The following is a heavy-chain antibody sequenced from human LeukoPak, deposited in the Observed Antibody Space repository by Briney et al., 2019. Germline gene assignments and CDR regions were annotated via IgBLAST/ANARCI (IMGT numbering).Heavy chain of an antibody. V-gene: IGHV3-21*01. J-gene: IGHJ4*02. CDR3: ARDFEERGYYLADFDY. Sequence: PGGSLRLSCAASGFTFSHYSMNWVRQAPGKGLEWVSCIGPSTDYIYYADSVKGRFTISRDNAKNSLYLQMNSLRAEDTAVYYCARDFEERGYYLADFDYWGQGTLVTVSS. CDR2: IGPSTDYI. D-gene: IGHD3-22*01. CDR1: GFTFSHYS.